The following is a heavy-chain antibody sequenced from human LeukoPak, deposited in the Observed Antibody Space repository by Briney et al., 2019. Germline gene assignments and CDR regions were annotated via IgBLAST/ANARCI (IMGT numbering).Heavy chain of an antibody. V-gene: IGHV1-69*13. CDR1: GGTFSRFT. CDR2: ITPIFGTA. CDR3: AREWGLESSGYYYAY. Sequence: SVKVSCKASGGTFSRFTISWVRQAPGQGFEWMGGITPIFGTANFAQKFQGRVSITADESTSTAFMELSSLRSEDTAVYYCAREWGLESSGYYYAYWGQGTRVTVSS. D-gene: IGHD3-22*01. J-gene: IGHJ4*02.